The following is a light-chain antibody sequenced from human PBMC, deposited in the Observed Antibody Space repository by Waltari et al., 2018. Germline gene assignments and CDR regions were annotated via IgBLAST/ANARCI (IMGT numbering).Light chain of an antibody. CDR2: ASS. J-gene: IGKJ4*01. Sequence: MTQSPSSLSASVGDRVTITCRASQGISNSLAWYQQKPGKAPKLLLYASSRLESGVPSRFSGSGSGTDYSLTISSLQPEDFATYYCQQYFSTLTLTFGGGTKVEIK. V-gene: IGKV1-NL1*01. CDR3: QQYFSTLTLT. CDR1: QGISNS.